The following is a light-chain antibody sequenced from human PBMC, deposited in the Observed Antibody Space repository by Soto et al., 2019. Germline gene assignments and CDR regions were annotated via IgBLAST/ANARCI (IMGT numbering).Light chain of an antibody. V-gene: IGKV3-20*01. CDR1: QSVISTY. CDR2: GAS. Sequence: EIVLTQSPGTLSLSPGERATLSSRASQSVISTYLAWYQQKPGQAPRLLIYGASSRATGIPDRFSGSGSGTDFTLTISRLEPEDFAVYYCQHYGSLVLTFGGGTKVEIK. J-gene: IGKJ4*01. CDR3: QHYGSLVLT.